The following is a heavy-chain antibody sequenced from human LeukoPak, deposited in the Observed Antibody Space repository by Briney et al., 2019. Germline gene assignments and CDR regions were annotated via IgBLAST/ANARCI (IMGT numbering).Heavy chain of an antibody. CDR1: GFTFSNYA. V-gene: IGHV3-30*18. CDR2: MSYDGFNK. CDR3: AKTKGYSYGYYFDY. D-gene: IGHD5-18*01. J-gene: IGHJ4*02. Sequence: PGGSLRLSCAASGFTFSNYAMSWVRQAPGKGLEWVAVMSYDGFNKYYADSVKGRFTISRDNSKNTLYLQMNSLRAEDTAVYYCAKTKGYSYGYYFDYWGQGTLVTVSS.